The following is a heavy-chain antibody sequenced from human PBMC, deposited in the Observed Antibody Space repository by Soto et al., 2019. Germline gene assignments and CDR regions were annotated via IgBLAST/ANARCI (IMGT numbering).Heavy chain of an antibody. J-gene: IGHJ6*02. V-gene: IGHV3-30*02. CDR1: GFTFSRHG. D-gene: IGHD2-21*02. Sequence: GGSLRLSCVASGFTFSRHGMHWVRQAPGKGLEWVAVIQYDGSQAYYADSVKGRFSISRDNPKNTLYLQMNSLRTEDSAVYYCANDVGDTWSRGHGMDVWGQGTTVTVSS. CDR3: ANDVGDTWSRGHGMDV. CDR2: IQYDGSQA.